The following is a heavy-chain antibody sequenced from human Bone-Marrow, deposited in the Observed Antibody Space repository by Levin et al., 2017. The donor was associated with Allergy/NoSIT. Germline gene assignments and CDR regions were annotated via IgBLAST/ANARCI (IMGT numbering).Heavy chain of an antibody. CDR3: ARASDGYYRGMDV. D-gene: IGHD2-21*02. Sequence: GGSLRLSCAASGFTFRSHGMHWVRQTPGMGLESVAVMSYDETTTVYGDFVKGRFTISRDKSNDTLYLQMSNLRVADTAVYYCARASDGYYRGMDVWGLGTTVTVSS. CDR1: GFTFRSHG. V-gene: IGHV3-33*05. J-gene: IGHJ6*02. CDR2: MSYDETTT.